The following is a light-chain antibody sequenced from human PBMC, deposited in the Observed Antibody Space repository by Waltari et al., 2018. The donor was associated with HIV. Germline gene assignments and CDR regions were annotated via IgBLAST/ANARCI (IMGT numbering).Light chain of an antibody. CDR1: SSDIGSYNR. CDR2: EFT. Sequence: QSTLTQPPSVSGSLGQSVTIACSGTSSDIGSYNRVSWYQQPPGTAPELLIYEFTNRPSGVAVRFSGSKSGNTTSLTISGLQAEDEADYYWSSYTTSSTWVFGGGTQLTVL. J-gene: IGLJ3*02. CDR3: SSYTTSSTWV. V-gene: IGLV2-18*02.